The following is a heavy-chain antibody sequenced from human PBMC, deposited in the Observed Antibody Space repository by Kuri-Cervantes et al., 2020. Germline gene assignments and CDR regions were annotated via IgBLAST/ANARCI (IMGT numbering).Heavy chain of an antibody. J-gene: IGHJ3*02. V-gene: IGHV4-34*01. Sequence: SETLSLTCAVYGGSFSGYYWSWIRQPPGKGLEWIGEINHSGSTNYNPSLKSRVTISVDKFKNQFSLKLSSVTAADTAVYYCARIKGRGVIAFDIWGQGTMVTVSS. D-gene: IGHD3-10*01. CDR3: ARIKGRGVIAFDI. CDR2: INHSGST. CDR1: GGSFSGYY.